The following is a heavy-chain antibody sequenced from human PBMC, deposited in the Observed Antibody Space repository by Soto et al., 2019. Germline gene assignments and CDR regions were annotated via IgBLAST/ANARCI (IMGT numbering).Heavy chain of an antibody. V-gene: IGHV3-48*03. D-gene: IGHD3-22*01. CDR2: ISSSGSTI. CDR3: AKYWAPYYFDSSGFDY. CDR1: GFTFSSYE. J-gene: IGHJ4*02. Sequence: GGSLRLSCAASGFTFSSYEMNWVRQAPGKGLEWVSYISSSGSTIYYADSVKGRFTISRENAKNSMYLQMNSLRAEDTAVYYCAKYWAPYYFDSSGFDYWGQGTLVTVSS.